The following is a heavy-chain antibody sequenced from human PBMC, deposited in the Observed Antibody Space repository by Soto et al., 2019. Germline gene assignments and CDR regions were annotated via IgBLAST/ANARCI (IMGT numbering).Heavy chain of an antibody. CDR2: ISAYNGNT. J-gene: IGHJ6*02. D-gene: IGHD1-26*01. CDR1: GYTFTSYG. Sequence: QVQLVQSGAEVKKPGASVKVSCKASGYTFTSYGISWVRQAPGQGLEWMGWISAYNGNTNYAQKLQGRVTMTTDTSTSTAYMELRSLRADDTAVYYCARDRVGAHPFQYYCYGMDVWGQGTTVTVSS. CDR3: ARDRVGAHPFQYYCYGMDV. V-gene: IGHV1-18*01.